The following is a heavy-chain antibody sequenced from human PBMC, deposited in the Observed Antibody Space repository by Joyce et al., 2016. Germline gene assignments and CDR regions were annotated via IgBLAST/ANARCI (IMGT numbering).Heavy chain of an antibody. CDR1: GFIFSKYE. J-gene: IGHJ4*02. Sequence: AKLVESGGGLVQPGGSLRLSCAGSGFIFSKYEMKWVRQAPGKGLESVSYISNSGDTKQYSASLEGRFTISRDNVKASLYLQMNSLRVEDTAVYYCTVTLGSGWYEEDFWGQGTLVTVSS. D-gene: IGHD6-19*01. V-gene: IGHV3-48*03. CDR2: ISNSGDTK. CDR3: TVTLGSGWYEEDF.